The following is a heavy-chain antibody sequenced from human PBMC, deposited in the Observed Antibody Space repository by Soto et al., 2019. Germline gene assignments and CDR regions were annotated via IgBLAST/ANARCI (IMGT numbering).Heavy chain of an antibody. CDR3: ATGVIWIGYFTLDS. J-gene: IGHJ4*02. CDR1: GGSFGNSA. Sequence: SVKVSCKASGGSFGNSAINWVRQTPGQGLEWLGGFIPVYRTLNYAQKFQGRVTITADESTGTAYMTLSSLASDDTAVYYCATGVIWIGYFTLDSWGQGTRVTVSS. D-gene: IGHD3-3*01. V-gene: IGHV1-69*13. CDR2: FIPVYRTL.